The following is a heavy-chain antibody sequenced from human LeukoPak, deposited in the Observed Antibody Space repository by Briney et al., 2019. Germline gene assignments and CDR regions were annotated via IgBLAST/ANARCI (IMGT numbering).Heavy chain of an antibody. CDR1: GGSFSGYY. CDR2: INHSGST. D-gene: IGHD2-8*01. Sequence: SETLSLTCAVYGGSFSGYYWSWIRQPPGKGLEWIGEINHSGSTNYNPSLKSRVTISVDTSKNQFSLKLSSVTAADTAVYHCARLLVAYDAFDIWGQGTMVTVSS. CDR3: ARLLVAYDAFDI. J-gene: IGHJ3*02. V-gene: IGHV4-34*01.